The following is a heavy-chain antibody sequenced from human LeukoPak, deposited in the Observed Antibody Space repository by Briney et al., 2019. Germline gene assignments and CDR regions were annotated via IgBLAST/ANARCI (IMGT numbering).Heavy chain of an antibody. CDR1: GFPFSSSW. Sequence: PGGSLRLSCTASGFPFSSSWMTWVRQAPGKGLEWVAVIWYDGSNKYYADSAKGRFTISRDNSKNTLYLQMNSLRAEDTAVYYCARDVVPAASGIDYWGQGTLVTVSS. D-gene: IGHD2-2*01. V-gene: IGHV3-33*08. J-gene: IGHJ4*02. CDR3: ARDVVPAASGIDY. CDR2: IWYDGSNK.